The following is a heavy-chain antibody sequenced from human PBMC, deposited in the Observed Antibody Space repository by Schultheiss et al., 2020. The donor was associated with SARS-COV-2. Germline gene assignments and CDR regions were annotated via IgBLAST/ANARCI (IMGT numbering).Heavy chain of an antibody. CDR3: ARERVPAASAPCFDY. D-gene: IGHD2-2*01. CDR1: GFTFSSYA. J-gene: IGHJ4*02. CDR2: ISGSGGST. V-gene: IGHV3-23*01. Sequence: GGSLRLSCAASGFTFSSYAMSWVRQAPGKGLEWVSAISGSGGSTYYADSVKGRFTISRDNAKNSLYLKMNSLRAEDTAVYYSARERVPAASAPCFDYWGQGTLVTVSS.